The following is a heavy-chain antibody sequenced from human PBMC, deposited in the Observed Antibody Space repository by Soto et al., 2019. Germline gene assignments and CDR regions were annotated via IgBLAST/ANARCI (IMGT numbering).Heavy chain of an antibody. Sequence: QVQLVQSGAEEKKPGASVKDSCKASGYTFTSYAMHWVRQAPGQRLEWKGWINAGNGNTKYSQKIRGRVTITRDTSASTAYMELSSLRSEGTAVYYCAMSIVVVTALDYWGQGTLVTVSS. CDR1: GYTFTSYA. J-gene: IGHJ4*02. CDR2: INAGNGNT. V-gene: IGHV1-3*05. CDR3: AMSIVVVTALDY. D-gene: IGHD2-21*02.